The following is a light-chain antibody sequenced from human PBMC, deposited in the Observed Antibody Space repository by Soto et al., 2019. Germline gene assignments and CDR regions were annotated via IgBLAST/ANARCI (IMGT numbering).Light chain of an antibody. CDR3: QSYDSSLSVGV. V-gene: IGLV1-40*01. CDR1: SSNIGAGYD. Sequence: QAVVTQPPSVSGAPGQRVTISCTGSSSNIGAGYDEHWYHQLPGTAPKLLIYGNNHRPSGVPDRFSGSRSGTSASLAITGLQAEDVADYYFQSYDSSLSVGVFGGGTQLTLL. J-gene: IGLJ3*02. CDR2: GNN.